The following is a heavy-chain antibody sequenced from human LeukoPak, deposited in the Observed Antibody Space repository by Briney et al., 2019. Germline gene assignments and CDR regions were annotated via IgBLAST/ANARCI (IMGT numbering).Heavy chain of an antibody. CDR3: ARDPDSSGYRVSFDY. V-gene: IGHV3-7*01. J-gene: IGHJ4*02. D-gene: IGHD3-22*01. CDR2: IKQDGSEK. CDR1: GFTFSSYW. Sequence: GGSLRLSCAASGFTFSSYWMSWVRQAPGKGLEWVANIKQDGSEKYYVDSVKGRFTISRDNAKNSLYLQMNSLRAEDTAVYYCARDPDSSGYRVSFDYWGQGTLVTVSS.